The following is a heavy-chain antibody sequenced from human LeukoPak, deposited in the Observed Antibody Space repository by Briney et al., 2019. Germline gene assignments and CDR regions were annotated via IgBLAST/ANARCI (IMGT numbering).Heavy chain of an antibody. Sequence: GESLKISCKGSGYSFTSYWIGWVRQMPGKGLEWMGIIYPGDSDTRYSPSFRGQVTISADKSISTAYLQWSSLKASDTAMYYCARNPSYGSGLEDAFDIWGQGTMVTVSS. V-gene: IGHV5-51*01. CDR3: ARNPSYGSGLEDAFDI. CDR2: IYPGDSDT. D-gene: IGHD3-10*01. J-gene: IGHJ3*02. CDR1: GYSFTSYW.